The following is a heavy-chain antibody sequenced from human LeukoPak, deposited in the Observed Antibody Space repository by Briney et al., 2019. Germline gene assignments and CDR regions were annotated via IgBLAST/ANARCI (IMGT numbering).Heavy chain of an antibody. J-gene: IGHJ4*02. Sequence: ASVKVSCKASGYTFTSHGISWVRQAPGQGLEWMGWISAYNGNTNYAQKLQGRVTMTTDTSTSTAYMELRSLRSDDTAVYYCARENSGTGTFGLWGQGTLVTVSS. CDR2: ISAYNGNT. CDR3: ARENSGTGTFGL. D-gene: IGHD1-7*01. V-gene: IGHV1-18*01. CDR1: GYTFTSHG.